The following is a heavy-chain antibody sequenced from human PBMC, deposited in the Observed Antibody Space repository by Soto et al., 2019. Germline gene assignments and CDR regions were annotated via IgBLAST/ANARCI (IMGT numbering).Heavy chain of an antibody. CDR2: TSYDGSNN. CDR3: ARWGTTGGLDV. J-gene: IGHJ4*02. D-gene: IGHD3-16*01. Sequence: QVQLVESGGAVFKPGTSLKPSCEGSGFTLRGYVINWARQAPGKGLEWVALTSYDGSNNFYGDSVKGRFTISRHNSRNTVELQMDSLRFEDTALYYCARWGTTGGLDVWGQGTLVSVSS. CDR1: GFTLRGYV. V-gene: IGHV3-33*05.